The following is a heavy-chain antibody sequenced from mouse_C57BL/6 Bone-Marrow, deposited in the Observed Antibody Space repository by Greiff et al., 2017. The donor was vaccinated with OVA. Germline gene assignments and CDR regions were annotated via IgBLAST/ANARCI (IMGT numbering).Heavy chain of an antibody. J-gene: IGHJ4*01. D-gene: IGHD2-4*01. CDR3: ARGGDDYAPMDY. CDR1: GFTFSSYA. CDR2: ISDGGSYT. Sequence: EVQVVESGGGLVKPGGSLKLSCAASGFTFSSYAMSWVRQTPEKRLEWVATISDGGSYTYYPDNVKGRFTISRDNAKNNLYLQMSHLKSEDTAMYYCARGGDDYAPMDYWGQGTSVTVSS. V-gene: IGHV5-4*01.